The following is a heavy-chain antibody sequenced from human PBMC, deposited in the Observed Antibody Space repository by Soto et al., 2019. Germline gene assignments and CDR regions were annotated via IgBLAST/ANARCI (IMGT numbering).Heavy chain of an antibody. CDR2: IYSDGRT. CDR1: GASVTSGGYY. V-gene: IGHV4-31*03. D-gene: IGHD6-25*01. J-gene: IGHJ4*02. Sequence: QVQLQESGPGLVKPSQTLSVTCTVSGASVTSGGYYWTWIRQHSGKGLEWIGHIYSDGRTYYSPSLKSRLTTSLDMSKNQFALRLTSVTVADTAVYYCASGYKYPSAYWGQGTLVAVSS. CDR3: ASGYKYPSAY.